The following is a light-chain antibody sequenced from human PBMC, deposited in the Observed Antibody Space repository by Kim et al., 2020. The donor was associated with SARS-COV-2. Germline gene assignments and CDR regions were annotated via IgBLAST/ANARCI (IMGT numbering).Light chain of an antibody. CDR3: QQYGSSSWT. CDR2: GAS. J-gene: IGKJ1*01. CDR1: QSVSSSY. Sequence: SPGDRATRSCRASQSVSSSYLAWYQQKPGQAPRLLIYGASSRATGIPDRFSGSGSGTDFTLTISRLEPEDFAVYYCQQYGSSSWTFGQGTKVDIK. V-gene: IGKV3-20*01.